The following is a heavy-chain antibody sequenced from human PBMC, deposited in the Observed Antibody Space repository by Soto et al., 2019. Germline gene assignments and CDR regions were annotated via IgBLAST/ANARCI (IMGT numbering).Heavy chain of an antibody. CDR2: ANPSGGST. V-gene: IGHV1-46*01. J-gene: IGHJ1*01. D-gene: IGHD2-15*01. CDR3: AREENCSGGTCYSEYFHR. CDR1: GYLFTAYS. Sequence: ASVKVSCKASGYLFTAYSMHWVRLAPGQGLEWMGVANPSGGSTKYAQNFQGRVTMTRDTSTTTIYMELSSLRSDDTAIYYCAREENCSGGTCYSEYFHRWGQGTPVTVSS.